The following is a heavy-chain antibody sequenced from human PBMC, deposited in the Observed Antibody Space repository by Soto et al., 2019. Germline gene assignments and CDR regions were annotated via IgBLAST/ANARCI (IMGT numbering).Heavy chain of an antibody. J-gene: IGHJ4*02. CDR3: LSRVAGTSDY. V-gene: IGHV3-64*01. CDR1: GFTFSSYD. CDR2: ISSNGGTT. D-gene: IGHD3-10*01. Sequence: EVQLAESGGGMVQPGGSLRLSCVASGFTFSSYDMHWVRQAPGKGLEYVSSISSNGGTTYYGNSVKGRFTISRDNSKNTLQRQTGRLRAEDMAVYYCLSRVAGTSDYWGQGTLVTVSS.